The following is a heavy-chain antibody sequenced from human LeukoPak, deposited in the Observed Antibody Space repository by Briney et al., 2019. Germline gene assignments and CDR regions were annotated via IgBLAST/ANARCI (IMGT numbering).Heavy chain of an antibody. J-gene: IGHJ3*02. V-gene: IGHV4-61*02. D-gene: IGHD3-16*01. Sequence: SETLSLTCTVSGGSISSVSDYWSWIRQPAGKGLEWIGRIYTSGSTNYNPSLKSRVSMSVDTSKNQFSLKLSSVTAADTAVYYCARGGGTFDIWGQGTMVTVSS. CDR1: GGSISSVSDY. CDR2: IYTSGST. CDR3: ARGGGTFDI.